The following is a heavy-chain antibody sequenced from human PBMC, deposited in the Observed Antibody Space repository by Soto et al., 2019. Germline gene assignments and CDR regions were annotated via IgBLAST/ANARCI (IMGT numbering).Heavy chain of an antibody. D-gene: IGHD5-12*01. CDR1: GFTFDDYT. J-gene: IGHJ6*02. CDR2: ISWDGGST. CDR3: AKALGRDGYNFGYYYYGMDV. V-gene: IGHV3-43*01. Sequence: GGSLRLSCAASGFTFDDYTMHWVRQAPGKGLEWVSLISWDGGSTYYADSVKGRFTISRDNSKNSLYLQMNSLRTEDTALYYCAKALGRDGYNFGYYYYGMDVWGQGTTVTVS.